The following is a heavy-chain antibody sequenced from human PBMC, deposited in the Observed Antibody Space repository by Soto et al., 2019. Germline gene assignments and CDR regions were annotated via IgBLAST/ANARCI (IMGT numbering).Heavy chain of an antibody. J-gene: IGHJ6*02. CDR2: IYPGDSDT. D-gene: IGHD2-2*02. CDR1: GYSFTSYW. V-gene: IGHV5-51*01. CDR3: ASYCSSTSCYTRYYYGMDV. Sequence: GESLKISCKGSGYSFTSYWIGWVRQMPGKGLEWMGIIYPGDSDTNYSPSFQGHVTISADKSISTAYLQWSSLKASDTAMYYCASYCSSTSCYTRYYYGMDVWGQGTTVTVSS.